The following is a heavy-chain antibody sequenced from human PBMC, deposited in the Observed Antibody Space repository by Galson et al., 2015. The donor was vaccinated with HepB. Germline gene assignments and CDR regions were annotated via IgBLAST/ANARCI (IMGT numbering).Heavy chain of an antibody. Sequence: SLRLSCAASGFTFDDYAMHWVRQAPGKGLEWVSGICWNSGSIGYADSVKGRFTISRDNAKNSLYLQMNSLRAEDTALYYCAKGLLRFLEWLPLGDYWGQGTLVTVSS. CDR1: GFTFDDYA. V-gene: IGHV3-9*01. J-gene: IGHJ4*02. CDR2: ICWNSGSI. CDR3: AKGLLRFLEWLPLGDY. D-gene: IGHD3-3*01.